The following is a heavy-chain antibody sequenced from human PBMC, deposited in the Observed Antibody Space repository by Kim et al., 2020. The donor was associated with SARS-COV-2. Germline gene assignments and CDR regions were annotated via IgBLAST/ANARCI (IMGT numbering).Heavy chain of an antibody. D-gene: IGHD6-13*01. Sequence: VKGRFTISRDNSKNTRCLQMNSLRAEDTAVYYCARETTSVYLAAAAYFDYWGQGTLVTVSS. V-gene: IGHV3-30*01. CDR3: ARETTSVYLAAAAYFDY. J-gene: IGHJ4*02.